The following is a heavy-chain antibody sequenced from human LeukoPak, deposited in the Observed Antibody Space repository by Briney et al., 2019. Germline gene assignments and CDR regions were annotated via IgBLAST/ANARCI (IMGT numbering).Heavy chain of an antibody. CDR2: IIPIFGTA. D-gene: IGHD2-2*01. V-gene: IGHV1-69*01. Sequence: GSSVKVSCKASGGTFSSYAISWVRQAPGQGLEWMGGIIPIFGTANYAQKFQGRVTITADESTSTAYVELSSLRSEDTAVYYCASNDIVVVPAAPAKPFDYWGQGTLVTVSS. CDR3: ASNDIVVVPAAPAKPFDY. J-gene: IGHJ4*02. CDR1: GGTFSSYA.